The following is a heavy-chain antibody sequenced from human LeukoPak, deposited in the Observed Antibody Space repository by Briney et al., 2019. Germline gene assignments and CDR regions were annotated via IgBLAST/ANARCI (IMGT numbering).Heavy chain of an antibody. J-gene: IGHJ4*02. Sequence: GGSLRLSCAASGFTFSSYGMSWVRQAPGKGLEWVSAISGSGGSTYYADSVKGRFTISRDNSKNTLYLQMNSLRAEDTAVYYCAKSDFGPVVVPAYFDYWGQGTLVTVSS. V-gene: IGHV3-23*01. CDR3: AKSDFGPVVVPAYFDY. CDR1: GFTFSSYG. D-gene: IGHD2-2*01. CDR2: ISGSGGST.